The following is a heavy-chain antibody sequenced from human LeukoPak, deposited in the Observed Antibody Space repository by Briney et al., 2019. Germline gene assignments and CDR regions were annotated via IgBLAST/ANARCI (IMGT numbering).Heavy chain of an antibody. Sequence: SQTLSLTCTVSGGSMSSGSYYWSWIRQPAGKGLEWILRIYTSGSTNYNPSLKSRVSISVDTTKNQFSLKLSSVTAADTAVYYCARGLEAFDVWGQGTMVTVSS. CDR3: ARGLEAFDV. CDR2: IYTSGST. J-gene: IGHJ3*01. CDR1: GGSMSSGSYY. V-gene: IGHV4-61*02.